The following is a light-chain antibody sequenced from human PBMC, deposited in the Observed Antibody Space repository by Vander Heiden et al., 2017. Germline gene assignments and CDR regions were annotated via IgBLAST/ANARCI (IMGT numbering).Light chain of an antibody. J-gene: IGKJ4*01. Sequence: DIQLTQSPSFLPASVGDRVTITCRASQGISSYLTWYQQKQGKAPKLLIYASSTLQSGVPSRFSGSGYGTEFTLTISSRQPEDFAAYYCQQHNSYPPFTFGGGTKVDIK. V-gene: IGKV1-9*01. CDR2: ASS. CDR1: QGISSY. CDR3: QQHNSYPPFT.